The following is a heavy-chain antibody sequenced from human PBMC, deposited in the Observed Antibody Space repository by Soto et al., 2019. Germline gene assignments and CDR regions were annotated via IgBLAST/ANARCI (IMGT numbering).Heavy chain of an antibody. Sequence: KASETLSLTCTVSGGSISSGGYYWSWIRQHPGKGPEWVGYIYYSGSTYYNPSLKSRVTISVDTSKNQFSLKLSSVTAADTAVYYCARERGYCSGGSCYSAGDAFDIWGQGTMVTVSS. CDR3: ARERGYCSGGSCYSAGDAFDI. CDR2: IYYSGST. CDR1: GGSISSGGYY. J-gene: IGHJ3*02. D-gene: IGHD2-15*01. V-gene: IGHV4-31*03.